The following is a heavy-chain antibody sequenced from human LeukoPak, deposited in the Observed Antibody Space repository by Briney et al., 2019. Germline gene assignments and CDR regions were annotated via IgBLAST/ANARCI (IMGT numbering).Heavy chain of an antibody. J-gene: IGHJ4*02. V-gene: IGHV4-34*01. CDR1: GGSFSGYY. CDR2: INHSGNT. Sequence: SETLSLTCAVYGGSFSGYYWSWIRQPPGKGLEWIGEINHSGNTNSNPSLKSRVTMSVDTSKNQFSLKLSSLTAADTAMYYCASHVVPAANYFDYWGQGTLVTVSS. D-gene: IGHD2-2*01. CDR3: ASHVVPAANYFDY.